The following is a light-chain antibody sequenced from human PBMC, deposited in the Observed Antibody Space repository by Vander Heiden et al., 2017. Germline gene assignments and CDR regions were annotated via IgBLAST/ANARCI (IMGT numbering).Light chain of an antibody. CDR2: RTN. CDR3: AVWDNNLNGMV. Sequence: CLVSHPPSASRAPGPRVNIYGSGRNANIGSKSVYWYQQLPGTAPKVLIYRTNQRPSGVPDRFTGSKSGTSASLAISGLLSEDETDYYCAVWDNNLNGMVFGGGTKLTVL. V-gene: IGLV1-47*01. J-gene: IGLJ2*01. CDR1: NANIGSKS.